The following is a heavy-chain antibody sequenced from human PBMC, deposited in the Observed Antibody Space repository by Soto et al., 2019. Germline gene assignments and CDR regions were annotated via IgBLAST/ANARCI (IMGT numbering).Heavy chain of an antibody. V-gene: IGHV3-48*04. Sequence: GESLKISCAASGFTFRNYGMNWVRQAPGKWLEWVSYIGIGSSTTYYADSVKGRFTISRDNAKNSLYLQMNSLRAEDTAVYYCAIFPIEGIQLWDDYYYYGMDVWGQGTTVTVSS. CDR1: GFTFRNYG. D-gene: IGHD5-18*01. CDR2: IGIGSSTT. J-gene: IGHJ6*02. CDR3: AIFPIEGIQLWDDYYYYGMDV.